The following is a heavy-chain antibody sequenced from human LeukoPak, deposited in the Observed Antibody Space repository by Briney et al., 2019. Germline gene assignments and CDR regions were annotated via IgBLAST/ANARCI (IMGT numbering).Heavy chain of an antibody. CDR2: INQDGSER. V-gene: IGHV3-7*01. Sequence: PGGSLRLSCAGSGFTFSSDWMSWVRQAPGKGLEWVANINQDGSERNYVDSVKGRFTISRDNAQSSVFLQMNSLRAEDTAVYYCARNTYYYDSSGHTDYWGQGTLVTVSS. CDR3: ARNTYYYDSSGHTDY. D-gene: IGHD3-22*01. CDR1: GFTFSSDW. J-gene: IGHJ4*02.